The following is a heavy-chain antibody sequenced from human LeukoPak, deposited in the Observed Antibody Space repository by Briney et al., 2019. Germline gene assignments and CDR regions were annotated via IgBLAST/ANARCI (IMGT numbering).Heavy chain of an antibody. J-gene: IGHJ4*02. V-gene: IGHV3-23*01. Sequence: GGSLRLSCAASGFTFSSYAMSWVRQAPGKGLEWVSVISGSGGSTYSADSVKGRFTISRDNSKNALYLQMNSLRAEDTAVYFCAKSQDGGRLFHFDYWGQGTLVTVSS. D-gene: IGHD1-26*01. CDR3: AKSQDGGRLFHFDY. CDR2: ISGSGGST. CDR1: GFTFSSYA.